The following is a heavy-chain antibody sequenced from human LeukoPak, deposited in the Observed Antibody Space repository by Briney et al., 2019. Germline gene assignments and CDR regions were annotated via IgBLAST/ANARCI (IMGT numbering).Heavy chain of an antibody. CDR2: IKQDGSEK. CDR1: GFTFSSYW. V-gene: IGHV3-7*03. D-gene: IGHD2-2*02. CDR3: AKLIVPAAIDY. J-gene: IGHJ4*02. Sequence: PGGSLRLSCAASGFTFSSYWMSWVRQAPGKGLEWVANIKQDGSEKYYVDSVKGRFTISRDNAKNSLYLQMNSLRAEDTAVYYCAKLIVPAAIDYWGQGTLVTVSS.